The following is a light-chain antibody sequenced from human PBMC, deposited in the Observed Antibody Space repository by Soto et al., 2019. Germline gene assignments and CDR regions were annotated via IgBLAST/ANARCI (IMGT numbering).Light chain of an antibody. J-gene: IGKJ4*01. Sequence: DIVMTQSPLSLPVTPGEPASISCRSIHSLLFSNRYNYLDWYLQKPGQPPQLLIYLGSNRASGVPDRFSGSGSGTDFTLKISRVEADDVGVYYCMQSLQTPLTFGGGTKVDI. CDR1: HSLLFSNRYNY. V-gene: IGKV2-28*01. CDR3: MQSLQTPLT. CDR2: LGS.